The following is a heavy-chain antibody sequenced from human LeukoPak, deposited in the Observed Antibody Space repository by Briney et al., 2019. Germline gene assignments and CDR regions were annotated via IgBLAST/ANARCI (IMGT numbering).Heavy chain of an antibody. D-gene: IGHD7-27*01. V-gene: IGHV3-53*01. Sequence: GGSLRLSCAASGFTFSSYWMSWVRQAPGKGLEWVSVIFSGGSTYYADSVKGRFTISRDNSKNTLYLQMNSLRAEDTAVYYCAKDSSSGDRFVFDYWGQGTLVTVSS. J-gene: IGHJ4*02. CDR1: GFTFSSYW. CDR2: IFSGGST. CDR3: AKDSSSGDRFVFDY.